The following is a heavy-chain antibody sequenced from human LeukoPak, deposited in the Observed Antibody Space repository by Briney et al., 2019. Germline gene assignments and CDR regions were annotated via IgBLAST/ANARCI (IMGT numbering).Heavy chain of an antibody. CDR3: ARESRYSSGWYSGYYYYGMDV. CDR1: GYTFTGYY. V-gene: IGHV1-2*04. D-gene: IGHD6-19*01. CDR2: INPNSGGT. Sequence: ASAKVSCKASGYTFTGYYMHWVRQAPGQGLEWMGWINPNSGGTNYAQKFQGWVTMTRDTSISTAYMELSRLRSDDTAVYYCARESRYSSGWYSGYYYYGMDVWGQGTTVTVSS. J-gene: IGHJ6*02.